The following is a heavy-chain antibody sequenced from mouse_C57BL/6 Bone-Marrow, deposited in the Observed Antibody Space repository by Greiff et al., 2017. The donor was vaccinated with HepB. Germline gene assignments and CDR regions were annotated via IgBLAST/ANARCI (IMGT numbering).Heavy chain of an antibody. D-gene: IGHD1-1*02. CDR1: GFTFSSYA. V-gene: IGHV5-4*01. Sequence: EVQRVASGGGLVKPGGSLKLSCAASGFTFSSYAMSWVRQTPEKRLEWVATISDGGSYTYYPDNVKGRFTISRDNAKNNLYLQMSHLKSEDTAMYYCARAPYGAMDYWGQGTSVTVSS. J-gene: IGHJ4*01. CDR3: ARAPYGAMDY. CDR2: ISDGGSYT.